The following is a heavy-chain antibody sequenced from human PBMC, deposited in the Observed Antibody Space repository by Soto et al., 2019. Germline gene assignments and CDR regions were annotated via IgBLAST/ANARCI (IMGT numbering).Heavy chain of an antibody. D-gene: IGHD6-6*01. Sequence: QVQLQESGPGLVKPSQTLSLTCSVSGESISSGGYYWSWIRHHPGKGLEWIGYIYDSESAYYNPPLKSRVTISMDTSKNHFAMRLSSVTAADTAVYYCARASSSSSAADYWGQGTLATVSS. CDR3: ARASSSSSAADY. J-gene: IGHJ4*02. V-gene: IGHV4-31*03. CDR1: GESISSGGYY. CDR2: IYDSESA.